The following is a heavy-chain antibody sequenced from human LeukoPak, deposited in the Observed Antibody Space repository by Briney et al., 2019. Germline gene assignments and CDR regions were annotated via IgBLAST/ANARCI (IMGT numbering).Heavy chain of an antibody. J-gene: IGHJ6*02. V-gene: IGHV1-18*01. CDR2: ISAYNGNT. CDR1: GYTFTSYG. Sequence: ASVRVSCKASGYTFTSYGISWVRQAPGQGLEWMGGISAYNGNTNYAQKLQGRVTMTTDTSTSTAYMELRSLRSDDTAVYYCASIYCSSTSCYPTDDYYYGMDVWGQGTTVTVSS. CDR3: ASIYCSSTSCYPTDDYYYGMDV. D-gene: IGHD2-2*01.